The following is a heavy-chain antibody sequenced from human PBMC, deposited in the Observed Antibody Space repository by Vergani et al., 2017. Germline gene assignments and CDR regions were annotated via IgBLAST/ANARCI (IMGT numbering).Heavy chain of an antibody. Sequence: QVQLQESGPGLVKPSQTLSLTCTVSGGSISSGSYYWSWIRQPAGKGLEWIGRIYTSGSTNYNPSLKSRVTMSVDTSKNQFSLKLSSVTAADTAVYYCARVSIGVVPAASYYYYYMDVWGKGTTVTVSS. CDR3: ARVSIGVVPAASYYYYYMDV. J-gene: IGHJ6*03. CDR2: IYTSGST. CDR1: GGSISSGSYY. D-gene: IGHD2-2*01. V-gene: IGHV4-61*02.